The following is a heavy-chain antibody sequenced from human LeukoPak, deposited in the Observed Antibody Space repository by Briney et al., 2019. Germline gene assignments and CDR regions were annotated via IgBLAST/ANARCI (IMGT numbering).Heavy chain of an antibody. V-gene: IGHV3-23*01. CDR3: AKVLRRITMIVVADDAFDI. Sequence: GGSLRLSCAASGFTFSSYAMSWVRQAPGKGLEWVSAISGSGGSTYYADSVKGRFTIFRDNSKNTLYLQMNSLRAEDTAVYYCAKVLRRITMIVVADDAFDIWGQGTMVTVSS. J-gene: IGHJ3*02. CDR2: ISGSGGST. CDR1: GFTFSSYA. D-gene: IGHD3-22*01.